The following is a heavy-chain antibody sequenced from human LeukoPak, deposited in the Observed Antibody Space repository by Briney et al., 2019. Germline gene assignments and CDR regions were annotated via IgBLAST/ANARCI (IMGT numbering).Heavy chain of an antibody. D-gene: IGHD6-13*01. CDR3: ASGPYPAAGTDHQFDY. CDR2: IFYSGST. V-gene: IGHV4-59*01. CDR1: GASISSYY. Sequence: SETLSLTCTVSGASISSYYWSWIRQPPGKGLEWIGYIFYSGSTLYNPTLQSRVTISVDTSKNPFSLKLTSVTAADTAVYYCASGPYPAAGTDHQFDYWGQGTLVTVSS. J-gene: IGHJ4*02.